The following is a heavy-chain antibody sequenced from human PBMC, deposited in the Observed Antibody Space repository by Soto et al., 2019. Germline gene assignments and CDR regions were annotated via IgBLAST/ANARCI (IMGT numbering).Heavy chain of an antibody. Sequence: ASVKVSCKASGYTFSNYYMHWMRQAPGQGLEWMGGINPNGDTTYYAQKFLGRLTVTRDTSTSTVYMELSSLRSDDTAVYYCAREGATAAKMFDYWGQGTLVTVSS. J-gene: IGHJ4*02. CDR3: AREGATAAKMFDY. CDR2: INPNGDTT. V-gene: IGHV1-46*01. CDR1: GYTFSNYY. D-gene: IGHD2-2*01.